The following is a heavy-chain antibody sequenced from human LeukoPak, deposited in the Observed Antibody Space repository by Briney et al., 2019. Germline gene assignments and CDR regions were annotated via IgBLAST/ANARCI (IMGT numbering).Heavy chain of an antibody. Sequence: PGGSLRLSCAASGFTFSSYWMHWVRQAPGKGLVWVSRINSDGSSTSYADSVKGRFTISRDNAKNTLYLQMNSLRAEDTAVSYCARDLESPPAEGGFDYWGQGTLVTVSS. CDR3: ARDLESPPAEGGFDY. J-gene: IGHJ4*02. D-gene: IGHD1-14*01. CDR2: INSDGSST. V-gene: IGHV3-74*01. CDR1: GFTFSSYW.